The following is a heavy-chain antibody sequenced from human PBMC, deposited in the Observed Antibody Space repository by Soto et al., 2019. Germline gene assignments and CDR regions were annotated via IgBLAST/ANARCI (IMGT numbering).Heavy chain of an antibody. Sequence: QVQLVQSGAEVKNPGSSVKVSCKASRDTFSKYAFNWVRQAPGQGLEWMGWIIPIFGSRNYAEKFQGRVTISADAATSTASMELRSLRLEDTAVYYCARGETDLGVWGQGTTVTVSS. CDR1: RDTFSKYA. CDR2: IIPIFGSR. V-gene: IGHV1-69*01. J-gene: IGHJ6*02. D-gene: IGHD2-21*02. CDR3: ARGETDLGV.